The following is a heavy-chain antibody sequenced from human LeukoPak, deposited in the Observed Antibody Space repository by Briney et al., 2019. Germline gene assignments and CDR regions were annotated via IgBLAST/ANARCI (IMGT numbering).Heavy chain of an antibody. CDR2: IYYSGST. V-gene: IGHV4-59*01. CDR1: GGSISSYY. CDR3: ARSESGWPFDY. J-gene: IGHJ4*02. D-gene: IGHD6-19*01. Sequence: PSENLSLTCTVSGGSISSYYWSWIRQPPGNGLEWIGYIYYSGSTNYNPSLKSRVTIAVDTSKNQFSLKLSSVTAADTAVYYCARSESGWPFDYWGQGTLVTVSS.